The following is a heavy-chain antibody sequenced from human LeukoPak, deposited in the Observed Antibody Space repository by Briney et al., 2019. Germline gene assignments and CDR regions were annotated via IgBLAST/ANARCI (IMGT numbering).Heavy chain of an antibody. CDR3: AKEGGSGWALGY. Sequence: GRSLRLSCAASGFTFSSYAMHWVRQAPGKGLEWVAVISYDGSNKYYADSVKGRFTISRDNSKNTLYLQMNSLRAEDTAVYYCAKEGGSGWALGYWGQGTLVTVSS. CDR1: GFTFSSYA. CDR2: ISYDGSNK. J-gene: IGHJ4*02. V-gene: IGHV3-30*04. D-gene: IGHD6-19*01.